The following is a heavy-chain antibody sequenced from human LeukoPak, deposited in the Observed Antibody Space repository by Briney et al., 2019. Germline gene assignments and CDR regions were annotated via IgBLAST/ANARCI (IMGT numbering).Heavy chain of an antibody. V-gene: IGHV1-2*02. CDR2: INPNSGGT. D-gene: IGHD3-3*01. J-gene: IGHJ4*02. CDR3: ARAGGITIFGVVIDLDY. CDR1: GYTFTGYY. Sequence: ASVKVSCKASGYTFTGYYMHWVRQAPGQGLEWMGWINPNSGGTNYAQKFQGRVTMTRDTSISTAYMELSRLRSDDTAVYYCARAGGITIFGVVIDLDYWGQGTLVTVSS.